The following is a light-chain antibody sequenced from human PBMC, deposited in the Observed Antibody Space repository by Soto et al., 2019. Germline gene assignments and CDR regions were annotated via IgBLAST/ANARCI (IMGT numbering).Light chain of an antibody. J-gene: IGLJ3*02. Sequence: QSVLTQPASVSGSPGQSITISCTGTSSDIGAYNHVSWYQQHPGKAPKLMIYEVSNRPSGISNRFSGSKSGNTASLTISGLRAEDEADYYCSSYTRRTTWVFGGGTKLTVL. CDR2: EVS. CDR1: SSDIGAYNH. CDR3: SSYTRRTTWV. V-gene: IGLV2-14*01.